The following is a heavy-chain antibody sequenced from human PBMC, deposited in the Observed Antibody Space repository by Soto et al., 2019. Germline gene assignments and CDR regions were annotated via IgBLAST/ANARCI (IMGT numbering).Heavy chain of an antibody. CDR1: GGSISSSKW. CDR3: ARQNIDYGYLTEARWFDP. Sequence: SETLSLTCAVSGGSISSSKWWTWVRQPPGKGLEWIGEIYHSGSTNYNPSLKSRVIISVDKSKNQFSLKLTSVTAADTAVYYCARQNIDYGYLTEARWFDPWGQGTLVTVSS. V-gene: IGHV4-4*02. D-gene: IGHD4-17*01. CDR2: IYHSGST. J-gene: IGHJ5*02.